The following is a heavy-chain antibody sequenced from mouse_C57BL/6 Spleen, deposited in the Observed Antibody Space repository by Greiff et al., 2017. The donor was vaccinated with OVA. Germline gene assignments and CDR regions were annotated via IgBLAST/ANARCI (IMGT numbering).Heavy chain of an antibody. Sequence: VQGVESGPGLVAPSQSLSITCTVSGFSLTSYAISWVRQPPGKGLEWLGVIWTGGGSNYNSALKSRLSISKDNSKSQVFLKMNSLQTDDTARYYCARNLYDYDGGFAYWGQGTLVTVSA. CDR2: IWTGGGS. V-gene: IGHV2-9-1*01. CDR3: ARNLYDYDGGFAY. D-gene: IGHD2-4*01. J-gene: IGHJ3*01. CDR1: GFSLTSYA.